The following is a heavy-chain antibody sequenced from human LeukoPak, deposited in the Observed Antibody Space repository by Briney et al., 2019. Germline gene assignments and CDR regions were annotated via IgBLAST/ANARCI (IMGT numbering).Heavy chain of an antibody. V-gene: IGHV3-49*04. CDR2: IRSKTYGGTT. CDR3: SRDYDSANHIDAFGI. Sequence: GGSLRLSCAASGFIFSTYYMNWVRQAPGRGLEWVGFIRSKTYGGTTQYAASVQGRFIISRDDSKSIAYLQMDSLKTEDTAVYFCSRDYDSANHIDAFGIWGQGTLVTVSP. CDR1: GFIFSTYY. D-gene: IGHD3-10*01. J-gene: IGHJ3*02.